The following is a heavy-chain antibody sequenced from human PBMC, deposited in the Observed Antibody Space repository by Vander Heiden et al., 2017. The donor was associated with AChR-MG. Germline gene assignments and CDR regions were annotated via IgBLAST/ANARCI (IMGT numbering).Heavy chain of an antibody. V-gene: IGHV3-30-3*01. CDR3: AREGYSSGHGFDY. Sequence: QVQLVESGGGVVQPGRSLRLSCAASGFTFSSYAMHWVRQAPGKGLEWVAVISYDGSNKYYADSVKGRFTISRDNSKNTLYLQMNSLRAEDTAVYYCAREGYSSGHGFDYWGQGTLVTVSS. CDR1: GFTFSSYA. J-gene: IGHJ4*02. D-gene: IGHD6-19*01. CDR2: ISYDGSNK.